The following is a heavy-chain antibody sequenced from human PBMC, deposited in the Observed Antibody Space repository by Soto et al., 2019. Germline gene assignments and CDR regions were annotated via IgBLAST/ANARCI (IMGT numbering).Heavy chain of an antibody. CDR2: INPSVGST. CDR3: ARLRVVIGRRGYFDY. V-gene: IGHV1-46*01. D-gene: IGHD3-22*01. Sequence: QVQLVQSGAEVKKPGASVKVSCKASGYTFTSYYMHWVRQAPGQGLEWMGIINPSVGSTSYAQKFQGRVTMTRDTSTSTVYMELSSLRSEDTAVYYCARLRVVIGRRGYFDYWGQGTLVTVSS. J-gene: IGHJ4*02. CDR1: GYTFTSYY.